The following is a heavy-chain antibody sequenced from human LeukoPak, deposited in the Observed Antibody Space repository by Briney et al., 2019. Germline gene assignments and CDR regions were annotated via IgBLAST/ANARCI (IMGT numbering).Heavy chain of an antibody. CDR1: GGTFSSNA. J-gene: IGHJ6*02. D-gene: IGHD3-9*01. V-gene: IGHV1-69*04. CDR2: IIPILGIA. CDR3: ASASYDILTGYYGPYYYYGMDV. Sequence: ASVKVSCKASGGTFSSNAISWVRQAPGQGLEWMGRIIPILGIANYAQKFQGRVTITADKSTSTAYMELSSLRSEDTAVYYCASASYDILTGYYGPYYYYGMDVWGQGTTVTVSS.